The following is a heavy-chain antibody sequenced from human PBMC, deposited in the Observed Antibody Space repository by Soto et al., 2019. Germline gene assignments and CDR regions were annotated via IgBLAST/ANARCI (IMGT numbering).Heavy chain of an antibody. CDR2: IIPIFGTA. V-gene: IGHV1-69*01. J-gene: IGHJ6*02. D-gene: IGHD2-2*01. Sequence: QVQLVQSGAEVKKPGSSVKVSCKASGGTFSSYAISWVRQAPGQGLEWMGGIIPIFGTANYAQKFQGRVTITADESTGTAYMELSSLISEDTAVYYCARGGEDIVVVPAAIHYCMDVWGQVTTVTVSS. CDR3: ARGGEDIVVVPAAIHYCMDV. CDR1: GGTFSSYA.